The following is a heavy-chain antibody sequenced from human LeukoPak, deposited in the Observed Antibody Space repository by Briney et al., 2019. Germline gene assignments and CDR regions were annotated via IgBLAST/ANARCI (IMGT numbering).Heavy chain of an antibody. Sequence: SQTLCLTCTVSGGSMSSYYWSWIRQPPGKGLEWIGYIYTSGSTNYNPSLKSRVTISVDTSKNQFSLKLSSVTAADTAVYYWARLNMWDSSGYYVLEYWGQGTLVTVSS. CDR1: GGSMSSYY. CDR2: IYTSGST. J-gene: IGHJ4*02. D-gene: IGHD3-22*01. CDR3: ARLNMWDSSGYYVLEY. V-gene: IGHV4-4*09.